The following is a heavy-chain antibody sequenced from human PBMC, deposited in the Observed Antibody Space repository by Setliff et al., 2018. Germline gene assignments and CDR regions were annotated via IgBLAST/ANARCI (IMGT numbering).Heavy chain of an antibody. CDR2: IKQDGTEK. D-gene: IGHD3-10*01. CDR1: GFTFSTYW. V-gene: IGHV3-7*01. CDR3: ARPGRSNYWDSFDY. J-gene: IGHJ4*02. Sequence: GGSLRLSCAASGFTFSTYWMTWVRQAPGKGLEWVANIKQDGTEKYYVDSGKGRFTISRDNAKNSLYLQMNSLRADDTAVYYCARPGRSNYWDSFDYWGQGTLVTVSS.